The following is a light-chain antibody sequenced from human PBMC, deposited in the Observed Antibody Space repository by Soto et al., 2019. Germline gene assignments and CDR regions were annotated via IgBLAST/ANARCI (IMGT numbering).Light chain of an antibody. CDR2: DAS. CDR1: QSISSW. CDR3: QQYTRT. J-gene: IGKJ1*01. Sequence: DIQMTQSPSTLSASVGDRVTITCRASQSISSWLAWYQQKPGKAPKLLIYDASSLESGVPSRFSGSGSGTEFTLTISSLQPDDFATYYCQQYTRTFGQGTKVEIK. V-gene: IGKV1-5*01.